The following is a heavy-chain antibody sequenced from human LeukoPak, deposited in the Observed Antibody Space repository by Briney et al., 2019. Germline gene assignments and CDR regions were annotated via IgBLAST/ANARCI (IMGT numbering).Heavy chain of an antibody. J-gene: IGHJ4*02. CDR3: ARGPVLPYFDWLLSRSYFDY. D-gene: IGHD3-9*01. V-gene: IGHV4-34*01. CDR1: GGSFSAYY. Sequence: SETLSLTCAVYGGSFSAYYWSWIRQPPGKGLEWIGEINHSGSTNYNPSLKSRVTISVDTSKNQFSLKLSSVTAADTAVYYCARGPVLPYFDWLLSRSYFDYWGQGTLVTVSS. CDR2: INHSGST.